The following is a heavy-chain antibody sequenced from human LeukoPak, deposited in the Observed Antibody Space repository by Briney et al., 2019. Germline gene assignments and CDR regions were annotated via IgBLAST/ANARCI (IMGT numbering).Heavy chain of an antibody. CDR1: GFTFSSYW. D-gene: IGHD6-13*01. V-gene: IGHV3-7*01. J-gene: IGHJ4*02. CDR2: IKQDGSEK. Sequence: PGGSLRLSCAASGFTFSSYWMSWVRQAPGKGLEWVANIKQDGSEKYYVDSVKGRFTISRDNAKNSLYLQMNSLRAEDTAVYYCARGWEQLVRGHLDYWGQGALVTVSS. CDR3: ARGWEQLVRGHLDY.